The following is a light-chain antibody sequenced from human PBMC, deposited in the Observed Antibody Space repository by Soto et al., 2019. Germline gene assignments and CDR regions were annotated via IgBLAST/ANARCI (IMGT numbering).Light chain of an antibody. CDR2: GAS. CDR1: QSISSSY. J-gene: IGKJ3*01. V-gene: IGKV3-20*01. Sequence: EIVLTQSPGTLSLSPGERATLSCRASQSISSSYLAWYQQRPGQAPRLLIFGASYRATGIPDRFSGSGSGTDFTLTISRLEPEDFAVYYCQQYSSSPPEFTFGPG. CDR3: QQYSSSPPEFT.